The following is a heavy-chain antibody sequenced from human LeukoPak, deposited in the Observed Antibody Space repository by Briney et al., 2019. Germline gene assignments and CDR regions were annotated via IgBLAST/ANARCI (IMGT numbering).Heavy chain of an antibody. J-gene: IGHJ4*02. V-gene: IGHV4-59*08. CDR3: ARHDTGSYFRF. D-gene: IGHD1-26*01. CDR2: IYYSGST. Sequence: SETLSLTCTDSGGSISSYYWSWIRQPPGKGLEWIGYIYYSGSTNYNPSLKSRVTISVDTSKNQFSLKLSSVTAADTAVYYCARHDTGSYFRFWGQGTVVTVSS. CDR1: GGSISSYY.